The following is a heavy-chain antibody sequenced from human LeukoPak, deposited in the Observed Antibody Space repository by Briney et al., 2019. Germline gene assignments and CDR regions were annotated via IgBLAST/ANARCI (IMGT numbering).Heavy chain of an antibody. V-gene: IGHV3-48*03. CDR1: GFTFSSYE. J-gene: IGHJ4*02. CDR3: AKDTTLRGY. Sequence: GGSLRLSCAASGFTFSSYEMNWVRQAPGKGLEWVSYISSSGSTIYYADSVKGRFTISRDNSKNTLYLQMNSLRAEDTAVYYCAKDTTLRGYWGQGTLVTVSS. D-gene: IGHD1-1*01. CDR2: ISSSGSTI.